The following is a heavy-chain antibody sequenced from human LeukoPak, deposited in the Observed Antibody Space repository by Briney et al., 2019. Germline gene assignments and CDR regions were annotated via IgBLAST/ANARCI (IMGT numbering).Heavy chain of an antibody. CDR2: IYHSGST. CDR1: GGSISSGGYS. D-gene: IGHD6-13*01. CDR3: ARVRSGYAGIAAAGWFDP. V-gene: IGHV4-30-2*01. J-gene: IGHJ5*02. Sequence: SQTLSLTCAVSGGSISSGGYSWSWIRQPPGKGLEWIGYIYHSGSTYYNPSLKSRVTISVDRSKNQFSLKLSSVTAADTAVYYRARVRSGYAGIAAAGWFDPWGQGTLVTVSS.